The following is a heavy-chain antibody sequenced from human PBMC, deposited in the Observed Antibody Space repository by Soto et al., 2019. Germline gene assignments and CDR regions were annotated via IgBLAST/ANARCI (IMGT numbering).Heavy chain of an antibody. CDR1: GFTFSSYA. CDR3: AKRSSSSTFDY. Sequence: EVQLLESGGGLVQPGESLRLSCAASGFTFSSYAMSWVRQAPGRGLEWVSVISGRDDSTYYADSVKGRFTISRDNSKNTLYLQMNSLRAEDTAIYYCAKRSSSSTFDYWGQGTLVTVCS. D-gene: IGHD6-6*01. V-gene: IGHV3-23*01. J-gene: IGHJ4*02. CDR2: ISGRDDST.